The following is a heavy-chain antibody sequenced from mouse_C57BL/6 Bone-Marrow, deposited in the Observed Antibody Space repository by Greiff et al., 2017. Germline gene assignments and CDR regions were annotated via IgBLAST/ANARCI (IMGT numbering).Heavy chain of an antibody. D-gene: IGHD1-1*02. CDR3: ARRGWYRFAY. Sequence: VQLQQSGAELARPGASVKLSCKASGYTFTSYGISWVKQRTGQGLEWIGEIYPRSGNTYYNEKFKGKATLTADKSSSTAYMELPSLTSEDSAVYFCARRGWYRFAYWGQGTLVTVSA. CDR1: GYTFTSYG. V-gene: IGHV1-81*01. CDR2: IYPRSGNT. J-gene: IGHJ3*01.